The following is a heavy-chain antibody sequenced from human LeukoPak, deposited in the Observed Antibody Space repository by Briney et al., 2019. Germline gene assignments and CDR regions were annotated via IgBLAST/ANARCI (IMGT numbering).Heavy chain of an antibody. Sequence: AASVKVSCKASGYTFTSHDISWVRQATGQGLEWMGWMNPNSGAATYAQKFLGRVTMTRDTSINIASMELSRLRSDDTAVYYCARDAGYCGVTNCHPLYVFDLWGQGTMVTVST. J-gene: IGHJ3*01. CDR1: GYTFTSHD. D-gene: IGHD2-15*01. CDR3: ARDAGYCGVTNCHPLYVFDL. CDR2: MNPNSGAA. V-gene: IGHV1-2*02.